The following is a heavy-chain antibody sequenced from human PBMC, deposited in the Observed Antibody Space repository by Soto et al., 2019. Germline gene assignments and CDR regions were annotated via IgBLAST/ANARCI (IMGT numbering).Heavy chain of an antibody. J-gene: IGHJ4*02. CDR3: ARAHNTSPPYYDYVWGSYRSPFGFDY. CDR2: IYYSGST. D-gene: IGHD3-16*02. V-gene: IGHV4-61*01. Sequence: SETLSLTCTVSGGSVSSGSYYWSWIRQPPGKGLEWIGYIYYSGSTNYNPSLKSRVTISVDTSKNQFSLKLSSVTAADTAVYYCARAHNTSPPYYDYVWGSYRSPFGFDYWGQGTLVTVSS. CDR1: GGSVSSGSYY.